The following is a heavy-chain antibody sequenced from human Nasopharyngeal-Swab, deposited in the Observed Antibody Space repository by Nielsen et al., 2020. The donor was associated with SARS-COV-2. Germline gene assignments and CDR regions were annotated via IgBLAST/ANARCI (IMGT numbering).Heavy chain of an antibody. CDR2: ISYDGSNK. CDR3: ARVAGITMVRGVDY. Sequence: GGSLRLSCAASGFTFSSYAMHWVRQAPGKGLEWVAVISYDGSNKYYADSVKGRFTISRDNSKNTLYLQMNSLRAGDTAVYYCARVAGITMVRGVDYWGQGTLVTVSS. D-gene: IGHD3-10*01. J-gene: IGHJ4*02. V-gene: IGHV3-30-3*01. CDR1: GFTFSSYA.